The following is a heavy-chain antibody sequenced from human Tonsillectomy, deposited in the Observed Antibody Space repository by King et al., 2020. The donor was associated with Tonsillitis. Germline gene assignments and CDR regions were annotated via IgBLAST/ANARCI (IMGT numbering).Heavy chain of an antibody. V-gene: IGHV4-34*01. D-gene: IGHD3-10*01. CDR1: GGSFSGYY. CDR2: INQSRST. Sequence: VQLQQWGAGLLKPSETLSLTCGVYGGSFSGYYWSWIRQPPGKELEWIGEINQSRSTNYNPSLKSRVTISVDTSKNQFSLKLSSVTAADTAVYFCGRGGGRNYYGSGSYYSNYGMDVWGQGTTVTSP. J-gene: IGHJ6*02. CDR3: GRGGGRNYYGSGSYYSNYGMDV.